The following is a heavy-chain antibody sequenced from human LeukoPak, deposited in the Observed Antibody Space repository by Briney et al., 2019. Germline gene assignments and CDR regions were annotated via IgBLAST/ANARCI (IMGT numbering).Heavy chain of an antibody. CDR3: ARDKGAARGY. CDR1: GFSFSSYS. V-gene: IGHV3-21*01. CDR2: ISSSSSYI. J-gene: IGHJ4*02. D-gene: IGHD6-13*01. Sequence: GGSLGLSCAASGFSFSSYSVNWVRQAPGKGLEWVSSISSSSSYIYYADSVKGRFTISRGNAKNSLYLQMNSLRAEDTAVYYCARDKGAARGYWGQGTLVTVSS.